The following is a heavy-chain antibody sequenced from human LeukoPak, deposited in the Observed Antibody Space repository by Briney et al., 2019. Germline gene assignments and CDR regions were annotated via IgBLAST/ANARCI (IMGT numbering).Heavy chain of an antibody. V-gene: IGHV4-4*08. D-gene: IGHD1-26*01. Sequence: LRLSCAASGFTFSSYEMIWVRRTPEKGLEWLSYIDRSGPTTYYNPSLKSRVTISVDTSKNQFSLKLSSVTAADTAVYYCARPSGSYYTQFDYWGQGTLVTVSS. CDR3: ARPSGSYYTQFDY. CDR2: IDRSGPTT. CDR1: GFTFSSYE. J-gene: IGHJ4*02.